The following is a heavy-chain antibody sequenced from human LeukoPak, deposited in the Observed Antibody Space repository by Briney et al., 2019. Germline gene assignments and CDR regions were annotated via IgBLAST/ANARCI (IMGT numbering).Heavy chain of an antibody. CDR1: GGSISSGGYY. CDR3: ARDVGCSGGSCYFAYFDY. V-gene: IGHV4-31*03. Sequence: SETLSLTCTVSGGSISSGGYYWSPICQPPGKGLECIGYIYYIGSTYYNPSLKSRVTISVDPSKNQFSPKLSSVTAADTAVYYCARDVGCSGGSCYFAYFDYWGQGTLVTVSS. D-gene: IGHD2-15*01. J-gene: IGHJ4*02. CDR2: IYYIGST.